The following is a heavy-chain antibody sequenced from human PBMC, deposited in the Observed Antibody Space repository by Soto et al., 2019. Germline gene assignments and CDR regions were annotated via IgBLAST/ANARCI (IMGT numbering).Heavy chain of an antibody. Sequence: GESLKISCKGSGYSFTSYWIGWVRQMPGKGLEWMGIIYPGDSDTRYSPSFQGQVTISADKSISTAYLQWSSLKASDTAMYYCARIDCSGGSCYSGDYYYYGMDVWGQGTTVTASS. CDR2: IYPGDSDT. J-gene: IGHJ6*02. CDR1: GYSFTSYW. D-gene: IGHD2-15*01. CDR3: ARIDCSGGSCYSGDYYYYGMDV. V-gene: IGHV5-51*01.